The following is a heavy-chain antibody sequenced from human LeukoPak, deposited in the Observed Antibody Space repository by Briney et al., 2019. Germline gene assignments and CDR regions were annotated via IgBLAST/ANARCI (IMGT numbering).Heavy chain of an antibody. CDR1: EFTFSNYG. D-gene: IGHD6-19*01. Sequence: GGSLRLSCAASEFTFSNYGMHWVRQAPGKGLEWVAFIQYDGTNKYYADSVKGRFTISRDNSKNTLYLKMNSLRGEDTAVYYCARRSSSGWYPDYYYYYMDVWGKGTTVTISS. CDR3: ARRSSSGWYPDYYYYYMDV. J-gene: IGHJ6*03. CDR2: IQYDGTNK. V-gene: IGHV3-30*02.